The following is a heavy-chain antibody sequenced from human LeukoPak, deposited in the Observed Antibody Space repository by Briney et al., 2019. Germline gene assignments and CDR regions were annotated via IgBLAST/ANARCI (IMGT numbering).Heavy chain of an antibody. D-gene: IGHD5-18*01. J-gene: IGHJ4*02. CDR2: IYYSGST. CDR3: ARVRDTAIDY. V-gene: IGHV4-59*01. CDR1: GGSISSYY. Sequence: SETLSLTCTVSGGSISSYYWSWIRQPPGKGLEWIGYIYYSGSTNYNPSLKSRVTISVDTSKNQFSLKLSSVTAADTAVYYCARVRDTAIDYWGQETLVTVSS.